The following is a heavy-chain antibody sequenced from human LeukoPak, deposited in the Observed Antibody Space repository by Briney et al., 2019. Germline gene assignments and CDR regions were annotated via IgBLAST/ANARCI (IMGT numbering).Heavy chain of an antibody. V-gene: IGHV3-23*01. J-gene: IGHJ4*02. CDR3: ARDDSHDPKSGDYDG. CDR1: GFTFSTYA. D-gene: IGHD4-17*01. Sequence: GGSLRLSCAASGFTFSTYAMSWVRQAPGKGLEWVSGISGGGTTYYADSVKGRFTISRDNFKNTLDLQMNSLRAEDTALYYCARDDSHDPKSGDYDGWGQGTLVTVSS. CDR2: ISGGGTT.